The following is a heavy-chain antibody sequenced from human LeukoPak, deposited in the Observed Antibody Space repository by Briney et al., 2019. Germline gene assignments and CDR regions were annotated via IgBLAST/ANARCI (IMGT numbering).Heavy chain of an antibody. J-gene: IGHJ5*02. CDR2: IYHSGST. Sequence: PSETLSLTCAVSGYSISSGYYWGWIRQPPGKGLEWIGSIYHSGSTYYNPSLKSRVTISVDTSKNQFSLKVTSVTAADTAVYYCARGALNWFDPWGQGTLVTVSS. V-gene: IGHV4-38-2*01. CDR1: GYSISSGYY. CDR3: ARGALNWFDP.